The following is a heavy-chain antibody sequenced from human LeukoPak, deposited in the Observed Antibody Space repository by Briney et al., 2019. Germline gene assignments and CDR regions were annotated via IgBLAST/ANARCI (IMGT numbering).Heavy chain of an antibody. D-gene: IGHD3-22*01. Sequence: GRSLRLSCAASGFTFDDYAMHWVRQAPGKGLEWVSRISWNSGSIGYADSVRGRLTISRDNAKNSLYLQMNSLRAEDTALYYCAKDKDYDSSGNWFDPWGQGTLVTVFS. CDR3: AKDKDYDSSGNWFDP. CDR1: GFTFDDYA. J-gene: IGHJ5*02. CDR2: ISWNSGSI. V-gene: IGHV3-9*01.